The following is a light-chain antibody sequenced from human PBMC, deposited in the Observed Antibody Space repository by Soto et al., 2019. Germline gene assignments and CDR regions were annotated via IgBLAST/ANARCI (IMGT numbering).Light chain of an antibody. J-gene: IGKJ1*01. V-gene: IGKV1-39*01. CDR1: ESISRY. CDR3: QQCDRTPPT. CDR2: AAS. Sequence: DIQMTQSPASLSASVGDRVTITCRASESISRYLNWYQQKPGKAPKLLIYAASRLQSGVPLRFSGGGSGIYFTLTISSLQPEDFATYYCQQCDRTPPTFGQGTKVEIK.